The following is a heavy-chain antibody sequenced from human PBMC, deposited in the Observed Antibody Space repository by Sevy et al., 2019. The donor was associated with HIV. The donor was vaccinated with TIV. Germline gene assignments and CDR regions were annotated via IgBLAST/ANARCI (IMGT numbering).Heavy chain of an antibody. J-gene: IGHJ6*02. Sequence: ASVKVSCKASGYTFTSYGISWVRRAPGQGLEWMGWIFAYNGHTNYAQKLQGRVTVTTDTSTSTAYMELKSLRSDDTAVYYCARRGGDYYGMDVWGQGTTVTVSS. CDR2: IFAYNGHT. D-gene: IGHD3-10*01. CDR3: ARRGGDYYGMDV. CDR1: GYTFTSYG. V-gene: IGHV1-18*04.